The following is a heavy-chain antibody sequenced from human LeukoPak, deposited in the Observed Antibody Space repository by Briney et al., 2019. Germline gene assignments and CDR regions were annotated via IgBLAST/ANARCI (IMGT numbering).Heavy chain of an antibody. CDR3: ARGPCGDDCFSYWYFDL. CDR2: IWYDGTNK. Sequence: GGSLRLSCVASGFTFSNYGMHWLRQAPGKGLEWVAVIWYDGTNKYYVDSVKGRFTICRDNYKNTLYLQMDGLRVEDTAVYYCARGPCGDDCFSYWYFDLWGRGTLVTVSS. V-gene: IGHV3-33*01. J-gene: IGHJ2*01. CDR1: GFTFSNYG. D-gene: IGHD2-21*02.